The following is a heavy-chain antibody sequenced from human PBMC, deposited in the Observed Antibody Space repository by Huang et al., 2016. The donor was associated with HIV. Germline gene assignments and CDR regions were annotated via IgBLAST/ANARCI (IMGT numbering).Heavy chain of an antibody. D-gene: IGHD3-10*01. CDR2: FDPEHGET. CDR1: GYTLNELS. J-gene: IGHJ3*02. CDR3: ATQNYFGSGNNYRRTFYAFDI. Sequence: QVQLVQSGAEVKKPGASVKVSCKVPGYTLNELSMHWVRQSPGKGLEWMGGFDPEHGETIYAQKFQGRVTMTEDTSADTAYMELNSLRSEDTAVYYCATQNYFGSGNNYRRTFYAFDIWGPGTMVTVS. V-gene: IGHV1-24*01.